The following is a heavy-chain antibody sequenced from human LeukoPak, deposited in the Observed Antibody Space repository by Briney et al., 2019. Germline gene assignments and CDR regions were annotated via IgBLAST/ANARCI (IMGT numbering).Heavy chain of an antibody. Sequence: GGSLRLSCVDSDFNFRNSWMGWVRQAPGKGLEWVANMNQDGSEKFYVDSVKGRFTISRDNAKNSLYLQMNNLRAEDTAVYYCARIRGSTLAISYMDVWGKGTPVTVSS. CDR3: ARIRGSTLAISYMDV. V-gene: IGHV3-7*01. CDR2: MNQDGSEK. CDR1: DFNFRNSW. J-gene: IGHJ6*03. D-gene: IGHD2-21*01.